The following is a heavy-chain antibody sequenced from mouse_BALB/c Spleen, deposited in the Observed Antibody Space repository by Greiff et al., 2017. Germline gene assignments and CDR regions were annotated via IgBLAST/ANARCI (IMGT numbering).Heavy chain of an antibody. D-gene: IGHD2-14*01. J-gene: IGHJ4*01. Sequence: VKLVESGPGLVAPSQSLSITCTVSGFSLTGYGVNWVRQPPGKGLEWLGMIWGDGSTDYNSALKSRLSISKDNSKSQVFLKMNSLQTDDTARYYCARAPQVRRTYYAMDYWGQGTSVTVSS. CDR2: IWGDGST. CDR1: GFSLTGYG. CDR3: ARAPQVRRTYYAMDY. V-gene: IGHV2-6-7*01.